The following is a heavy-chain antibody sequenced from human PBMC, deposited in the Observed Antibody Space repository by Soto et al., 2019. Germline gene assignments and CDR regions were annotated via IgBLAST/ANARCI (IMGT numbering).Heavy chain of an antibody. Sequence: QVQLQESGPGLVKPSQTLSLPCTVSGGSISSGGYYWSWIRQHPGKGLEWIGYIYYSGSTYYNPSLKSRVTISVDTSKNQFSLKLSSVTAADTAVYDCARGGERGPYPLPYYFDYWCQGTMVTVSS. CDR1: GGSISSGGYY. CDR2: IYYSGST. J-gene: IGHJ4*02. D-gene: IGHD3-16*01. CDR3: ARGGERGPYPLPYYFDY. V-gene: IGHV4-31*03.